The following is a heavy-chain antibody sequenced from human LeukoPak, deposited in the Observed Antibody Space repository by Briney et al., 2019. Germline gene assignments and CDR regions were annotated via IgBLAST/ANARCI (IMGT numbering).Heavy chain of an antibody. J-gene: IGHJ3*02. CDR2: FDPEDGET. V-gene: IGHV1-24*01. D-gene: IGHD2-2*02. CDR1: GYTLTELS. CDR3: ATAAAIGFRNAFDI. Sequence: ASVKVSCKVSGYTLTELSMHWVRQAPGKGLEWMGGFDPEDGETIYAQKFQGRVTMTEDTSTDTAYMELSSLRSEDTAVYYCATAAAIGFRNAFDIWGRGTMVTVSS.